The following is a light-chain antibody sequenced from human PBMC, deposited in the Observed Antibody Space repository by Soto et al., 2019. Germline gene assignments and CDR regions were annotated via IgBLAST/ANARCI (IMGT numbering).Light chain of an antibody. CDR3: QSYDSYLSHFYV. V-gene: IGLV1-40*01. CDR2: GNN. Sequence: QSVLTQPPSVSGAPGQGVTISSTGSSSSIGAGYDVHWYQQVPGTAPKLLIYGNNNRPSGVPDRFSGSKSGTSASLAITGLQAEDEADYYCQSYDSYLSHFYVFGTGTKLTVL. CDR1: SSSIGAGYD. J-gene: IGLJ1*01.